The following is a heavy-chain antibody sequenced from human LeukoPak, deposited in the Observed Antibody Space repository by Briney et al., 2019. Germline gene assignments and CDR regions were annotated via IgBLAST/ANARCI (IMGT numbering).Heavy chain of an antibody. CDR3: ARILQSDRGYYFDY. V-gene: IGHV4-31*03. CDR1: GGSISSGGYY. CDR2: IYYSGST. J-gene: IGHJ4*02. D-gene: IGHD4-11*01. Sequence: SETLSLTCTVSGGSISSGGYYWSWIRQHPGKGLEWIGYIYYSGSTYYNPSLKSRVTISVDTSKNQFSLKLSSVTAADTAVYYCARILQSDRGYYFDYWGQGTLVTVSS.